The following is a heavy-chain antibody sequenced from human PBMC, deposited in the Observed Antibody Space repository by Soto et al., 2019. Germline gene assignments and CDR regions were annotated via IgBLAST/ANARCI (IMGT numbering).Heavy chain of an antibody. CDR1: GYTFTSYG. J-gene: IGHJ3*02. CDR2: ISAYNGNT. D-gene: IGHD2-21*02. CDR3: ARVQTGYCGGDCYSSGAFDI. Sequence: QVQLVQSGAEVKKPGASVKVSCKASGYTFTSYGISWVRQAPGQGREWMGWISAYNGNTNYAQKLQGRVTMTTDTSTSTAYMELRSLRSDDTAVYYCARVQTGYCGGDCYSSGAFDIWGQGTMVTVSS. V-gene: IGHV1-18*01.